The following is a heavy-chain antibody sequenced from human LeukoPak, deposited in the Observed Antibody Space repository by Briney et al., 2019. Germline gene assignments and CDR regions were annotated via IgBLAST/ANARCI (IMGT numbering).Heavy chain of an antibody. Sequence: PSQTLSLTCTVSGGSISSGSYYWSWIRQPAGTGLEWIGRIYTSGSTNYNPSLKSRVTISVDTSKNQFSLKLSSVTAADTAVYYCARGRYSSSWYTWFDPWGQGTLVTVSS. V-gene: IGHV4-61*02. CDR3: ARGRYSSSWYTWFDP. J-gene: IGHJ5*02. CDR1: GGSISSGSYY. D-gene: IGHD6-13*01. CDR2: IYTSGST.